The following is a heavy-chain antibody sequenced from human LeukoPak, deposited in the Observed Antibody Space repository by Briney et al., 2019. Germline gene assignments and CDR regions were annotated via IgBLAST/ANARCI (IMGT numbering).Heavy chain of an antibody. CDR3: AGFRKYYDILTGYYRSGKIDY. D-gene: IGHD3-9*01. Sequence: PSETLSLTCAVYGGSFSGYYWSWIRQPPGKGLEWIGEINHSGSTNYNPSLKSRVTISVDTSKNQFSLKLSSVTAADTAVYYCAGFRKYYDILTGYYRSGKIDYWGQGTLVTVSS. CDR2: INHSGST. J-gene: IGHJ4*02. CDR1: GGSFSGYY. V-gene: IGHV4-34*01.